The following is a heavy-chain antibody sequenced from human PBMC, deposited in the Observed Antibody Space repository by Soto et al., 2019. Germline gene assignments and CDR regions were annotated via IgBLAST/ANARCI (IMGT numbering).Heavy chain of an antibody. D-gene: IGHD4-17*01. J-gene: IGHJ3*02. Sequence: SETLSLTCTVSGGSVTGGGFCWSWIRQHPGEGLEFIGYMCYSGSTNYNPSLKIRVAISIDTSKNQFSLTLTFVTAADTAVYYCASRDYGYTFNIWGQGTMVTVSS. CDR2: MCYSGST. CDR1: GGSVTGGGFC. V-gene: IGHV4-31*03. CDR3: ASRDYGYTFNI.